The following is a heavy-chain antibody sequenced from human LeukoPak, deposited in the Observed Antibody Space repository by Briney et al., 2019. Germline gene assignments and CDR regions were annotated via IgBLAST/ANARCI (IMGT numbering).Heavy chain of an antibody. CDR3: AKDLKYCSSTSCYRRLDY. CDR2: ISYDGSNK. V-gene: IGHV3-30*18. D-gene: IGHD2-2*02. J-gene: IGHJ4*02. Sequence: GGSLRLSCAASGFTFSSYGMHWVRQAPGKGLEGVAVISYDGSNKYYADSVKGRFTISRDNSKNTLYLQMNSLRAEDTAVYYCAKDLKYCSSTSCYRRLDYWGQGTLVTVSS. CDR1: GFTFSSYG.